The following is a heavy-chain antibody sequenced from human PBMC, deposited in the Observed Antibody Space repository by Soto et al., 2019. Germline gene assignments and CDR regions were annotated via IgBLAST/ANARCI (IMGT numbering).Heavy chain of an antibody. J-gene: IGHJ4*02. Sequence: QVHLVQSGAEAKKPGASVKVSCKASGNSFTSSNIHWVRQAPGQSLEWMGRSNAGAGQTTYSQKSQSSLANTTHTSATTAYMKLSSLTSEDTAVYYPGSQERDILTGHYNLASCGQGTLVTVSS. CDR2: SNAGAGQT. CDR1: GNSFTSSN. CDR3: GSQERDILTGHYNLAS. V-gene: IGHV1-3*01. D-gene: IGHD3-9*01.